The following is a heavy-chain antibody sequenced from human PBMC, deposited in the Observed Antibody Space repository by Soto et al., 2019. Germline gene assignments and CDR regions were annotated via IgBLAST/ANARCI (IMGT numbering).Heavy chain of an antibody. V-gene: IGHV3-30-3*01. Sequence: GGSLRLSCAASGFTFSSYAMHWVRQAPGKGLEWVAVISYDGSNKYYADSVKGRFTISRDNSKNTLYLQMNSLRAEDTAVYYCARSSGWYGGNGYGMDVWGQGTTVTVSS. J-gene: IGHJ6*02. D-gene: IGHD6-19*01. CDR1: GFTFSSYA. CDR3: ARSSGWYGGNGYGMDV. CDR2: ISYDGSNK.